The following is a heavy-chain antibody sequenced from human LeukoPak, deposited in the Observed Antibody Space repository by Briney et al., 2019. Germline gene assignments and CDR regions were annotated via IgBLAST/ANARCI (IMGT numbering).Heavy chain of an antibody. J-gene: IGHJ4*02. CDR2: INPNSGGT. CDR3: ARAYYYGSGSYGLDY. D-gene: IGHD3-10*01. CDR1: GYTFTGYY. V-gene: IGHV1-2*02. Sequence: GASVKVSCKASGYTFTGYYMHWVRQAPGQGLEWMGWINPNSGGTNYAQKFQGRVTMTRDTSISTAYMELSRLRSDDTAVYYCARAYYYGSGSYGLDYWGQGTLVTVSS.